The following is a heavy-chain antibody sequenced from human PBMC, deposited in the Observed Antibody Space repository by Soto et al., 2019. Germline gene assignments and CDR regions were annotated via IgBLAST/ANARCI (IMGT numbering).Heavy chain of an antibody. Sequence: GGSLRLSSAASGFTFSSYAMSWVRQAPGKGLEWVSAISGSGGSTYYADSVKGRFTISRDNSKNTLYLQMNSLRAEDTAVYYCAKDQGVYCSGGSCYSGVDPWGQGTRVTVVS. CDR2: ISGSGGST. CDR3: AKDQGVYCSGGSCYSGVDP. J-gene: IGHJ5*02. CDR1: GFTFSSYA. D-gene: IGHD2-15*01. V-gene: IGHV3-23*01.